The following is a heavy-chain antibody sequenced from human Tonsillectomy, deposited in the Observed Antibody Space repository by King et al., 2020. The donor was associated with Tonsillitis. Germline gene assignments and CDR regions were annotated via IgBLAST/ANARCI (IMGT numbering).Heavy chain of an antibody. V-gene: IGHV4-34*01. J-gene: IGHJ5*02. D-gene: IGHD2-15*01. CDR2: INHSGST. CDR3: ASLVVVVAAKRANWFDP. CDR1: GGSFSGYY. Sequence: VQLQQWGAGLLKPSETLSLTCAVYGGSFSGYYWSWIRQPPGKGLEWIGEINHSGSTNYNPSLNSRVTISVDTSKNQLSLKLSSVTAADTAVYYCASLVVVVAAKRANWFDPWGQGTLVTVSS.